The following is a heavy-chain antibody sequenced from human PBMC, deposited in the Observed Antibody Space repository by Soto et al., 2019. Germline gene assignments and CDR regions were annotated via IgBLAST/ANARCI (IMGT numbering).Heavy chain of an antibody. Sequence: GASVKVSCKASGGTFSSYAISWVRQAPGQGLEWMGGIIPIFGTANYAQKFQGRVTITADESTSTAYMELSSLRSEDTAVYYCARGSYDFWSGPSGYYYGMDVWGQGTTVTVSS. CDR3: ARGSYDFWSGPSGYYYGMDV. CDR1: GGTFSSYA. J-gene: IGHJ6*02. CDR2: IIPIFGTA. D-gene: IGHD3-3*01. V-gene: IGHV1-69*13.